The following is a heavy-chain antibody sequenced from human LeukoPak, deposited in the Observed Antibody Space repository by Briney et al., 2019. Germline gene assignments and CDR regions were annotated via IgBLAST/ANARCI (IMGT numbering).Heavy chain of an antibody. V-gene: IGHV3-23*01. D-gene: IGHD2-2*01. CDR3: AKVPIVVVPAAHRDDY. CDR2: ISGSGGST. CDR1: GFTFSSYA. Sequence: GGSLRLSCAASGFTFSSYAMSWVRQAPGKGLEWVSAISGSGGSTYYADSVKGRFTISRDNSKNTLYLQMNSLRAEDTAVYYCAKVPIVVVPAAHRDDYWGQGTLSPSPQ. J-gene: IGHJ4*02.